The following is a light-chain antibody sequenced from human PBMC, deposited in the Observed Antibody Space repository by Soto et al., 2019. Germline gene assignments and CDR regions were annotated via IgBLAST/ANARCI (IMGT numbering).Light chain of an antibody. J-gene: IGLJ3*02. Sequence: QSVLTQPPSASGTPGQRVTISCSGTSSNIGSNFVYWYQQVTGTAPKLLIYRNNQRPSGVPDRFSGSKSGTSASLAISGLQSEDEADYYCAAWDDSLNANWVFGGGTKVTVL. CDR3: AAWDDSLNANWV. CDR1: SSNIGSNF. V-gene: IGLV1-47*01. CDR2: RNN.